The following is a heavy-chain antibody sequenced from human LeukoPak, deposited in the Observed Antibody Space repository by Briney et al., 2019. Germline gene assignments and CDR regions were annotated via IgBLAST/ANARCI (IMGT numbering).Heavy chain of an antibody. Sequence: GGSLRLSCAASGFTFSSYSMKWVRPPPEKGLEWVSSISSSSSYIYYADSVKGRFTISRDNAKNSLYLQMNSLRAEDTAVYYCARYLAHCSSTSCYSQNWFDPWGQGTLVTVSS. D-gene: IGHD2-2*01. CDR2: ISSSSSYI. V-gene: IGHV3-21*01. CDR3: ARYLAHCSSTSCYSQNWFDP. CDR1: GFTFSSYS. J-gene: IGHJ5*02.